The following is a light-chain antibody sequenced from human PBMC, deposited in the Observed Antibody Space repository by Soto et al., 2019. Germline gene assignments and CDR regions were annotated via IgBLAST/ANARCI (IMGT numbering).Light chain of an antibody. V-gene: IGKV1-6*01. CDR1: QITSTY. CDR2: AAS. CDR3: LQDYNYPWT. Sequence: IQMTQFPSSLSASVGDRVTISCRASQITSTYLNWYQQKSGKAPELMIYAASSLQSGVPSRFSGSGSGTDFTLTISSLQPEEVATDYCLQDYNYPWTFGQGTKVDIK. J-gene: IGKJ1*01.